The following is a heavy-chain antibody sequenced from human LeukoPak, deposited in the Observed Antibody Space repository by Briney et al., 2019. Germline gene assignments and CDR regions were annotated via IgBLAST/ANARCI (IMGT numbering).Heavy chain of an antibody. CDR2: IKQDGSET. V-gene: IGHV3-7*01. Sequence: GGSLRLSCAASGFIFSTYWMSWVRQAPGKGLECVANIKQDGSETHYVDSVKGRFTISRDNGRNSMYLQMNSLRAEDTAVYYCTRDRYYFGSGSYPWYFDLWGRGTLVTVSS. D-gene: IGHD3-10*01. J-gene: IGHJ2*01. CDR3: TRDRYYFGSGSYPWYFDL. CDR1: GFIFSTYW.